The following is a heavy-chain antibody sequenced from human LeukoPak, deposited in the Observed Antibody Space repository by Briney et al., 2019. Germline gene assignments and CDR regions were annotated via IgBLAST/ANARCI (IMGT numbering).Heavy chain of an antibody. Sequence: SETLSLTCTVSGGSISSGSYYWSWIRQPAGKGLEWIGRIYTSGSTNYNPSLKSRVTISVDTSKNQFSLKLSSVTAADTAVYYCARDPGIAAAGEDAFDIWGQGTMVTVSS. D-gene: IGHD6-13*01. J-gene: IGHJ3*02. V-gene: IGHV4-61*02. CDR1: GGSISSGSYY. CDR3: ARDPGIAAAGEDAFDI. CDR2: IYTSGST.